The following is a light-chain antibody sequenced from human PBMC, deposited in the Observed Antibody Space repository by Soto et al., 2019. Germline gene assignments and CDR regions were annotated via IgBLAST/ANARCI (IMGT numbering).Light chain of an antibody. CDR3: SSYTSDSNPYV. J-gene: IGLJ1*01. V-gene: IGLV2-14*01. CDR1: SSDVGGYNY. Sequence: QSALTQPASVSGSPGQSITISCTGTSSDVGGYNYVSWYQLHPGKAPKLIISDVRNRPSGVSLRFSGSKSGNTASLTISWLQAEDEADYFCSSYTSDSNPYVFGTGTKVTVL. CDR2: DVR.